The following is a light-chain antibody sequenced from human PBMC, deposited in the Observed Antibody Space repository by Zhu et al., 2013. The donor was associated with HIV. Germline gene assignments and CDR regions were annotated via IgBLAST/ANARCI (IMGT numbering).Light chain of an antibody. Sequence: DIQMTQSPSSLSASVGDRVTITCRASQSISSYLNWYQQKPGKAPKLLIYAASSLQSGVPSRFSGSGSGTDFTLTISSLQPEDFATYYCQQSYSTPRTFGLGDQARRSN. CDR2: AAS. CDR1: QSISSY. CDR3: QQSYSTPRT. V-gene: IGKV1-39*01. J-gene: IGKJ2*01.